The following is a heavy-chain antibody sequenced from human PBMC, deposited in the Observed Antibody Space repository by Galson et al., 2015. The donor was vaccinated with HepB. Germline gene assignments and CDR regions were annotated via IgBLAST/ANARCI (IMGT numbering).Heavy chain of an antibody. CDR1: GYIFTIFG. V-gene: IGHV1-3*04. CDR3: ARLITGWNYVNPADY. CDR2: INTAAGYT. Sequence: SVKVSCKASGYIFTIFGLHWVRQAPGQGLEWMGWINTAAGYTRYSQKFQGRVTITRDTSASTAYLQWSSLKASDTAMYYCARLITGWNYVNPADYWGQGTLVTVSS. J-gene: IGHJ4*02. D-gene: IGHD1-7*01.